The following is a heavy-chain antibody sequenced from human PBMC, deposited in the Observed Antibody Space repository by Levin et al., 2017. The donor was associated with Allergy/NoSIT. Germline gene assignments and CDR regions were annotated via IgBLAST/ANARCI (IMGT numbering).Heavy chain of an antibody. CDR3: AREWITAAGTHWFDP. CDR2: ISPTTTYI. D-gene: IGHD6-13*01. V-gene: IGHV3-21*01. J-gene: IGHJ5*02. CDR1: GFDCSSYR. Sequence: SCVASGFDCSSYRMNWVRQAPGKGLEWVASISPTTTYIYYADAVKGRFTISRDTSSNAVNLQMNSLRAEDTAIYYCAREWITAAGTHWFDPWGQGTLVTVSS.